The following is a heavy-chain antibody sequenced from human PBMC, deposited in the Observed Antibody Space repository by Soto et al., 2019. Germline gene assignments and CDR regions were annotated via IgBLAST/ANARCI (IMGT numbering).Heavy chain of an antibody. CDR3: TSETFGARDY. D-gene: IGHD3-10*01. V-gene: IGHV3-74*01. Sequence: EVQLVESGGGLVQPGGSLRLSCRDSGFTFSGDWMHWVRQAPGKGLDWVSRIDPYDTGISYADSVKGRFTISRDNAKSTLYLQMNSLRSEDTAVYYCTSETFGARDYWGQGTLVTVSS. CDR1: GFTFSGDW. J-gene: IGHJ4*02. CDR2: IDPYDTGI.